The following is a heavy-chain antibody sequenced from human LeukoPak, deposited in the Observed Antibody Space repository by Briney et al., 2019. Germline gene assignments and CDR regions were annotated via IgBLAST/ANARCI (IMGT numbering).Heavy chain of an antibody. D-gene: IGHD3-9*01. Sequence: GGSLRLSCAASGFAFSSYGMHWVRQAPGKGLAWVAIIWYDGSNKYYAESVKGRFTISRDNSKNTLYLQMNSLRPEDTAVYYCARHGTESYYDFLTGYFDYWGQGTLVTVSS. CDR2: IWYDGSNK. V-gene: IGHV3-33*01. J-gene: IGHJ4*02. CDR1: GFAFSSYG. CDR3: ARHGTESYYDFLTGYFDY.